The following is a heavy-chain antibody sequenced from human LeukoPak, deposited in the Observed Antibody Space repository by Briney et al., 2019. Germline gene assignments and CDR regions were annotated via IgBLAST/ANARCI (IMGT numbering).Heavy chain of an antibody. CDR3: ARQGKIAVAGPFDP. D-gene: IGHD6-19*01. V-gene: IGHV5-51*01. Sequence: GESLKISCRGSGYSFTSYWIGWVRQMPGTGLEWMGIIYPGDSGTRYSPSFQGQVTISADKSISTAYLQWSSLKASDTAMYYCARQGKIAVAGPFDPWGQGTLVTVSS. CDR1: GYSFTSYW. CDR2: IYPGDSGT. J-gene: IGHJ5*02.